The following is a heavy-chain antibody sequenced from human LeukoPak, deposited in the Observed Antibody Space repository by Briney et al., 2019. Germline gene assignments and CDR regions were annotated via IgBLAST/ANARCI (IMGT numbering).Heavy chain of an antibody. Sequence: SQTLSLTCTVSGDSVTSGGYFWTWIRQHPGKGLEWIGYISNSGTTSYNPSLKSRVSISVDTSNNQFSLRLSSVTAADTAVYYCARGGSGYDSFYYYGMDVWGQGTTVTVSS. CDR2: ISNSGTT. D-gene: IGHD5-12*01. J-gene: IGHJ6*02. V-gene: IGHV4-31*03. CDR1: GDSVTSGGYF. CDR3: ARGGSGYDSFYYYGMDV.